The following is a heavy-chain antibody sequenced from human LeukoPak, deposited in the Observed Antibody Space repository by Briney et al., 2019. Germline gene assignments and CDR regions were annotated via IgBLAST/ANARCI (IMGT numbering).Heavy chain of an antibody. J-gene: IGHJ4*02. CDR3: ARDLSSGSYDFDY. D-gene: IGHD1-26*01. Sequence: ASVKVSCKASGYTFTGYYMHWARQAPGQGLEWMGWINPNSGGTNYAQKFQGRVTMTRDTSISTAYMELSRLRSDDTAVYYCARDLSSGSYDFDYWGQGTLVTVSS. CDR2: INPNSGGT. CDR1: GYTFTGYY. V-gene: IGHV1-2*02.